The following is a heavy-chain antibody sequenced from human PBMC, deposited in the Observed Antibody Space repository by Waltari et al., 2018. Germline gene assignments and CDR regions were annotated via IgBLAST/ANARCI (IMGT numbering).Heavy chain of an antibody. CDR2: IYYSGST. Sequence: QVQLQESGPGLVKPSETLSLTCTVSGGSISSYYWSWIRQPPGKGLEWIGYIYYSGSTNYNPSLKSRVTISVDTSKNQFSLKLSSVTAADTAVYYCARARNYYYYMDVWGKGTTVIIS. CDR1: GGSISSYY. V-gene: IGHV4-59*01. J-gene: IGHJ6*03. CDR3: ARARNYYYYMDV.